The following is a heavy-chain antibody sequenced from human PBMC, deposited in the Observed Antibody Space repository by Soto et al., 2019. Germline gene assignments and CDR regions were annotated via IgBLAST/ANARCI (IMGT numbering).Heavy chain of an antibody. CDR2: INPNGGGT. J-gene: IGHJ5*02. CDR3: ARGIGSSRLDL. CDR1: GYGFTGYY. D-gene: IGHD6-6*01. Sequence: ASVKVSCKVSGYGFTGYYLHWVRQAPGQGLECMGWINPNGGGTYYGQKFEGRVTMTRDTSVTTAYMELSSLRSDDTAVYYCARGIGSSRLDLWGQGTLVTVSS. V-gene: IGHV1-2*02.